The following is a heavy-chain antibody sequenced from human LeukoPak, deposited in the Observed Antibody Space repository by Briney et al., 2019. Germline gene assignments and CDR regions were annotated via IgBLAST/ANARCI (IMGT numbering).Heavy chain of an antibody. CDR2: ISGSGTST. CDR3: AKRSTENAFDI. J-gene: IGHJ3*02. CDR1: GFTFRSYD. V-gene: IGHV3-23*01. Sequence: GGSLRLSCAASGFTFRSYDMNWVRQPPGKGLEWVPVISGSGTSTYYADSVKGRFTISRDNSKNTLYLQMNSLRAEDTAVYYCAKRSTENAFDIWGQGTMVTLPS.